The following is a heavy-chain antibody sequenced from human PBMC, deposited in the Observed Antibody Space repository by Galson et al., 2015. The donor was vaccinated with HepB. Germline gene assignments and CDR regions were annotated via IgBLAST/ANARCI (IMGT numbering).Heavy chain of an antibody. CDR2: ISAYNGNT. J-gene: IGHJ6*04. CDR3: ARDRFYYDSSGYPMDV. V-gene: IGHV1-18*01. D-gene: IGHD3-22*01. Sequence: SVKVSCKASGYTFTSYGISWVRKAPGQGLEWMGWISAYNGNTNYAQKLQGRVTMTTDTSTSTAYMELRSLRSDDTAVYYCARDRFYYDSSGYPMDVWGKGTTVTVSS. CDR1: GYTFTSYG.